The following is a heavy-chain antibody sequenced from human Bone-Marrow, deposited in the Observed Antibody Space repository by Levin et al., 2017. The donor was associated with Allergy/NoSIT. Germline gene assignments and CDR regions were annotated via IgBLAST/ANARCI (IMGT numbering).Heavy chain of an antibody. J-gene: IGHJ4*02. D-gene: IGHD3-22*01. CDR1: GFTFSNAW. CDR3: TTGGDYDSSGFPDY. Sequence: GESLKISCAASGFTFSNAWMSWVRQAPGKGLEWVGRIKSKTDGGTTDYAAPVKGRFTISRDDSKNTLYLQMNSLKTEDTAVYYCTTGGDYDSSGFPDYWGQGTLVTVSS. V-gene: IGHV3-15*01. CDR2: IKSKTDGGTT.